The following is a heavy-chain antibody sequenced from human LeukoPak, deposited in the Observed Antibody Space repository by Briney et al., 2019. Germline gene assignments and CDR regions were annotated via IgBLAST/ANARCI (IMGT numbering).Heavy chain of an antibody. Sequence: ASVKVSCKASGYTFTSYYMHWVRQAPGQGLEWMGIINPSGGSTSYAQKFQGRVTMTRDMSTSTVYMELSSLRSEDPAVYYCARDPGAEERRLRETFYYYYYMDVWGKGTTVTVSS. D-gene: IGHD1-1*01. CDR2: INPSGGST. CDR3: ARDPGAEERRLRETFYYYYYMDV. CDR1: GYTFTSYY. V-gene: IGHV1-46*01. J-gene: IGHJ6*03.